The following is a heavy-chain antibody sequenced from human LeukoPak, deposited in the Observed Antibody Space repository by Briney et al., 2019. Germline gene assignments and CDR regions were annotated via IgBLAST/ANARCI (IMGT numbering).Heavy chain of an antibody. CDR1: GGSISSSSYY. D-gene: IGHD6-6*01. CDR2: IYYSGST. Sequence: SETLSLTCTVSGGSISSSSYYWGWIRQPPGKGLEWIGSIYYSGSTYYNPSLKSRVTISVDTSKNQFSLKLSSVTAADTAVYYCARGGVWQLVHLDYWGQGTLVTVSS. CDR3: ARGGVWQLVHLDY. J-gene: IGHJ4*02. V-gene: IGHV4-39*01.